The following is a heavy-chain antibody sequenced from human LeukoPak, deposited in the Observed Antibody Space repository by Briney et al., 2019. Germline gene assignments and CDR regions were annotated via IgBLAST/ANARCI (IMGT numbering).Heavy chain of an antibody. CDR3: ARCPYSGSYLEYFQH. CDR1: GFTFSSYW. V-gene: IGHV3-7*01. CDR2: IKQDGSEK. Sequence: GGSLRLSCAASGFTFSSYWMSWVRQVPGKGLEWVANIKQDGSEKYYVDSVKGRFTISRDNARNSLYLQMNSLRAEDTAVYYCARCPYSGSYLEYFQHWGQGTLVTVSS. J-gene: IGHJ1*01. D-gene: IGHD1-26*01.